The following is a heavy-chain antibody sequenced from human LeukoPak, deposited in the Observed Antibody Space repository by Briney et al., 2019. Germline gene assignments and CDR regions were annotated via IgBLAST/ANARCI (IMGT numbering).Heavy chain of an antibody. D-gene: IGHD2-2*01. V-gene: IGHV4-61*02. CDR1: GDSISSGSYY. J-gene: IGHJ6*03. CDR3: ARDRVVVVPAETDLGWYYYMDV. CDR2: IYSSGSA. Sequence: PSETLSLTCTVSGDSISSGSYYWSWIRQPAGKGLEWIGRIYSSGSANYNPSLKSRVTISVDTSKNQFSLKLSSVTAADTAVYYCARDRVVVVPAETDLGWYYYMDVWGKGTTVTVSS.